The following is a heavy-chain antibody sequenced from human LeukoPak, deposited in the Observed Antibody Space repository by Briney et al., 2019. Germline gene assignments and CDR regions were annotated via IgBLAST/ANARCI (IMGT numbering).Heavy chain of an antibody. J-gene: IGHJ4*02. Sequence: GGSLRLSCAASGFTFSSYTMSWVRQAPGKGLEWVSAISGSGGSTYYADSVKGRFTISRDNSKNALYLQMNSLRAEDTAVYYCAKGGGDSCYSVNDYRGQGTLVTVSS. V-gene: IGHV3-23*01. CDR3: AKGGGDSCYSVNDY. CDR2: ISGSGGST. CDR1: GFTFSSYT. D-gene: IGHD2-15*01.